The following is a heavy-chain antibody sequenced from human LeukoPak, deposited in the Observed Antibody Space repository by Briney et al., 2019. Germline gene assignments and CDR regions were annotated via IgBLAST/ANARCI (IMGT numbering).Heavy chain of an antibody. CDR1: GGSISSYY. J-gene: IGHJ6*02. D-gene: IGHD1-14*01. V-gene: IGHV4-59*01. CDR3: ARDGKYYYYGMDV. Sequence: SETLSLTCTVSGGSISSYYLSWIRQPPGKGLEWIGYIYYSGSTNYNPSLKSRVTISVDTSKNQFSLKLSSVTAADTAVYYCARDGKYYYYGMDVWGQGTTVTVSS. CDR2: IYYSGST.